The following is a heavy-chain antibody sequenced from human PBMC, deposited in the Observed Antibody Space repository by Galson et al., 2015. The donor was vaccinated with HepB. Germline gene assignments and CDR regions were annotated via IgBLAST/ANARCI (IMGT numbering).Heavy chain of an antibody. Sequence: SLRLSCAASGFTFSSYSMNWVRQAPGKGLVWVSSISSSSSYIYYADSVKGRFTISRDNAKNSLYLQMNSLRAEDTAVYYCARAIGFGELRHAFDIWGQGTMVTVSS. J-gene: IGHJ3*02. CDR3: ARAIGFGELRHAFDI. CDR1: GFTFSSYS. CDR2: ISSSSSYI. V-gene: IGHV3-21*01. D-gene: IGHD3-10*01.